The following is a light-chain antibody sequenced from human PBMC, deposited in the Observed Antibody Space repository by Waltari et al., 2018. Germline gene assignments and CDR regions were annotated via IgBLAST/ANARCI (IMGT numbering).Light chain of an antibody. J-gene: IGKJ1*01. CDR2: DAS. Sequence: EVVMTQSPATLSFSPGESATLSCRASLSVGTHLAWYQQKPGQAPRLLIYDASNRATGIPVRFSGSGSGTDFTLTISTLEPEDFAVYYCQQRSSGRTFGQGTKVEIK. CDR1: LSVGTH. CDR3: QQRSSGRT. V-gene: IGKV3-11*01.